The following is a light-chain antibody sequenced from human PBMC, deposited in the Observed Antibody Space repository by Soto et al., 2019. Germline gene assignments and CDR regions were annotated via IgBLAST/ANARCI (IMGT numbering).Light chain of an antibody. J-gene: IGLJ1*01. Sequence: QSALTQPRSVSGSPGQSVTISCTGTSSDVGGYDYVSWYQQHPGKAPKLMIFDVSKRPSGVPDRFSGSKSGNTASLTISGLQAEDEADYYCYSYAGRYTYVCGTGTKVTVL. CDR3: YSYAGRYTYV. CDR2: DVS. V-gene: IGLV2-11*01. CDR1: SSDVGGYDY.